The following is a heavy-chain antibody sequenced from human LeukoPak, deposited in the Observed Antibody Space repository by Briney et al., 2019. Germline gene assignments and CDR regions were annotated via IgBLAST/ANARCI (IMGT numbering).Heavy chain of an antibody. J-gene: IGHJ6*02. D-gene: IGHD3-10*01. CDR1: GDSINSGSYY. V-gene: IGHV4-39*02. CDR3: GRDFGAGSYRYGMDV. CDR2: IYYSGST. Sequence: SETLSLTCTVSGDSINSGSYYWVWIRQPPGKGLEWIGSIYYSGSTYYSPSLKSRVTISVDTSKIQFSLRLSSVTAADTAVYYCGRDFGAGSYRYGMDVWGQGTTVTVSS.